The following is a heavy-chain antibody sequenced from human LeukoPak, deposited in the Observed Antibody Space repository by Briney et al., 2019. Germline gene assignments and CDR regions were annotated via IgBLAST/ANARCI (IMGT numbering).Heavy chain of an antibody. CDR1: GFTFSSYS. CDR3: ARVRREVIGDAFDI. J-gene: IGHJ3*02. Sequence: GGSLRLSCAASGFTFSSYSMNWVRQAPGKGLEWVSSISSSSSYIYYADSVKGRFTISRDNAKNSLYLQMNSLRAEDTAVYYCARVRREVIGDAFDIWGQGTMVTVSS. D-gene: IGHD5-24*01. V-gene: IGHV3-21*01. CDR2: ISSSSSYI.